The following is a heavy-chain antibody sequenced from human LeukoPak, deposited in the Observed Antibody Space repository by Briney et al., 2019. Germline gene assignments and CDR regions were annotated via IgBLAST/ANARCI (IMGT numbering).Heavy chain of an antibody. CDR2: INRSGST. CDR3: ASSLVRADMVTGIDY. CDR1: GGSFSGYY. Sequence: SETLSLTCAVYGGSFSGYYWIWIRQPPGKGLEWIGEINRSGSTTYNPSLKSRVTISLDTSKHQFSLKLSSVTAADTAVYYCASSLVRADMVTGIDYWGQGTLVTVSS. D-gene: IGHD5-18*01. J-gene: IGHJ4*02. V-gene: IGHV4-34*01.